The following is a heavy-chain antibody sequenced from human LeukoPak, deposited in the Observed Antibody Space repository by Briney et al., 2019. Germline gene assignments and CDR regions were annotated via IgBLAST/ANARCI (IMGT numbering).Heavy chain of an antibody. CDR1: GYTFTGYY. J-gene: IGHJ6*02. CDR2: INPNSGGT. V-gene: IGHV1-2*06. CDR3: ARDHAYTAMEGGAYYYYYYGMDV. Sequence: ASVKVSCKVSGYTFTGYYMHWVRQAPGQGLEWMGRINPNSGGTNYAQKFQGRVTMTRDTSISTAYMELSRLRSDDTAVYYCARDHAYTAMEGGAYYYYYYGMDVWGQGTTVTVSS. D-gene: IGHD5-18*01.